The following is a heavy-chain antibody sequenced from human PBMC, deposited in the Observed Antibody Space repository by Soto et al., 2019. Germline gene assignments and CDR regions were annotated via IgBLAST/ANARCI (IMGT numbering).Heavy chain of an antibody. CDR2: IWYDGSNK. Sequence: QVQLVESGGGVVQPGRSLRLSCAASGFTFSSYGMHWVRQAPGKGLEWVAVIWYDGSNKYYADSVKGRFTISRDNSKNTRYLQMNSLRAEDTAVYYCAGGASIAVAGLDYWGQGTLVTVSS. V-gene: IGHV3-33*01. D-gene: IGHD6-19*01. J-gene: IGHJ4*02. CDR1: GFTFSSYG. CDR3: AGGASIAVAGLDY.